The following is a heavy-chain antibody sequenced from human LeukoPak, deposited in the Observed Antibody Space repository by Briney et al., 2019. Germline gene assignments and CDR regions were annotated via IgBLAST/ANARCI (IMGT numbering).Heavy chain of an antibody. Sequence: SETLSLTCTVSGYSISSGYYWGWIRQPPGKGLEWIGSIYHSGSTYYNPSLKSRVTISVDTSKNQFSLKLSSVTAADTAVYYCARHSSLFDPWGQGTLVTVSS. V-gene: IGHV4-38-2*02. CDR1: GYSISSGYY. CDR2: IYHSGST. CDR3: ARHSSLFDP. D-gene: IGHD6-6*01. J-gene: IGHJ5*02.